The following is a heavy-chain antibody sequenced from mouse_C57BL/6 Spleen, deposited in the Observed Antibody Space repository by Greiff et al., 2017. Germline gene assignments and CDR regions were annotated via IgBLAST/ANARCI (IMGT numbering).Heavy chain of an antibody. CDR1: GYSITSGYY. Sequence: EVKLMESGPGLVKPSQSLSLTCSVTGYSITSGYYWNWIRQFPGNKLEWMGYISYDGSNNYNPSLKNRISITRDTSKNQFFLKLNSVTTEDTATYYCARDMNYDLAWFAYWGQGTLVTVSA. CDR3: ARDMNYDLAWFAY. D-gene: IGHD2-4*01. CDR2: ISYDGSN. J-gene: IGHJ3*01. V-gene: IGHV3-6*01.